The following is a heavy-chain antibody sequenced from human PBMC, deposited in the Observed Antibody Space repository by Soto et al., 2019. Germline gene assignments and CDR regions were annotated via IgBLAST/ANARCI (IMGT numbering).Heavy chain of an antibody. J-gene: IGHJ6*02. D-gene: IGHD2-15*01. V-gene: IGHV4-61*01. CDR2: IYYSGST. CDR1: GGSVSSGSYY. CDR3: ASLVVDGYYYYGMDV. Sequence: QVQLQESGPGLVKPSETLSLTCTVSGGSVSSGSYYWSWIRQPPGKGLEWIGYIYYSGSTNYNPSLQSRVTISVDTSKNQFSLKLSSVAAADTAVYYCASLVVDGYYYYGMDVWGQGTTVTVSS.